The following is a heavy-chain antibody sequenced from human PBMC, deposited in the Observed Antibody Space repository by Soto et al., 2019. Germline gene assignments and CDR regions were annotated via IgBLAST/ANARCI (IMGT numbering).Heavy chain of an antibody. CDR1: GGSISSGDYY. V-gene: IGHV4-30-4*01. Sequence: QVQLQESGPGLVKPSQTLSLTCTVSGGSISSGDYYWSWIRQPPGKGLEWIGYIYYSGSTYYNPSLQRRVTTSVDKSKNQFSLKLSSVTAADPAVYYCCRAPTWNNNRFDPWGQGTLVTVSS. CDR3: CRAPTWNNNRFDP. J-gene: IGHJ5*02. D-gene: IGHD1-1*01. CDR2: IYYSGST.